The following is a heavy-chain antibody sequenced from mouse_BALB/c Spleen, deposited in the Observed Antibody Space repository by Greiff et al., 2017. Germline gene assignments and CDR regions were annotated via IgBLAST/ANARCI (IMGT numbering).Heavy chain of an antibody. V-gene: IGHV5-17*02. CDR3: ARGRYDLGAMDY. J-gene: IGHJ4*01. CDR1: GFTFSSFG. D-gene: IGHD2-14*01. CDR2: ISSGSSTI. Sequence: EVMLVESGGGLVQPGGSRKLSCAASGFTFSSFGMHWVRQAPEKGLEWVAYISSGSSTIYYADTVKGRFTISRDNPKNTLFLQMTSLRSEDTAMYYCARGRYDLGAMDYWGQGTSVTFSS.